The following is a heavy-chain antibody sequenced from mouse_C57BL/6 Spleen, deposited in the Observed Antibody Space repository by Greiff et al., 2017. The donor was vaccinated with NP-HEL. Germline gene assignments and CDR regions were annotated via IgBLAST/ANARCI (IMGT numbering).Heavy chain of an antibody. CDR3: ARSDYYGSTPYYAMDY. CDR1: GYAFSSYW. D-gene: IGHD1-1*01. CDR2: IYPGDGDT. J-gene: IGHJ4*01. V-gene: IGHV1-80*01. Sequence: VMLVESGAELVKPGASVKISCKASGYAFSSYWMNWVKQRPGKGLEWIGQIYPGDGDTNYNGKFKGKATLTADKSSSTAYMQLSSLTSEDSAVYFCARSDYYGSTPYYAMDYWGQGTSVTVSS.